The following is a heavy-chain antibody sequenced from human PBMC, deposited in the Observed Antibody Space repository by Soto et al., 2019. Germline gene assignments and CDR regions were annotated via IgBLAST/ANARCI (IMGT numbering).Heavy chain of an antibody. CDR2: IIPIFGTA. D-gene: IGHD1-26*01. CDR1: GGTFSSYA. V-gene: IGHV1-69*06. CDR3: ASCLSGSYRGGYYFDY. Sequence: VQLVQSGAEVKKPGSSVKVSCKASGGTFSSYAISWVRQAPGQGLEWMGGIIPIFGTANYAQKFQGRVTITADKSTSTAYMELSSLRSEDTAVYYCASCLSGSYRGGYYFDYWGQGTLVTVSS. J-gene: IGHJ4*02.